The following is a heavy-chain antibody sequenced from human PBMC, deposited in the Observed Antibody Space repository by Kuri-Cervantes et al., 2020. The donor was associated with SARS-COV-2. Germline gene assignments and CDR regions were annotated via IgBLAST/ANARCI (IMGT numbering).Heavy chain of an antibody. D-gene: IGHD2-8*02. J-gene: IGHJ4*02. CDR2: ISWDGGST. V-gene: IGHV3-43D*03. Sequence: ESLKISCAASGFTFDDYAMHWVRQAPGKGLEWVSLISWDGGSTYYADSVKGRFTISRDNSKNSLYLQMNSLRAEDTALYYCAKDRDLVLDYWGQGTLVTVSS. CDR1: GFTFDDYA. CDR3: AKDRDLVLDY.